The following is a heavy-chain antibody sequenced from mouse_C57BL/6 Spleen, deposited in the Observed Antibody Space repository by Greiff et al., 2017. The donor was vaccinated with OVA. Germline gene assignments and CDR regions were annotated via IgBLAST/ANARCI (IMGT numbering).Heavy chain of an antibody. V-gene: IGHV1-55*01. CDR3: AREVNWEGFAY. CDR2: IYPGSGST. D-gene: IGHD4-1*01. Sequence: LQPGAELVKPGASVKMSCKASGYTFTSYWITWVKQRPGQGLEWIGDIYPGSGSTNYNEKFKSKATLTVDTSSSTAYMQLSSLTSEDSAVYYCAREVNWEGFAYWGQGTLVTVSA. CDR1: GYTFTSYW. J-gene: IGHJ3*01.